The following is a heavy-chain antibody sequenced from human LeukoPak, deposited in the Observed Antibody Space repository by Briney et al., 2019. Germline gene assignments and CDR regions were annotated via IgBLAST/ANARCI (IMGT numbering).Heavy chain of an antibody. Sequence: GGSLRLSCAASGFTFSSYWMSWVRQAPGKGLEWVANIKQDGSEKYYVDSVKGRFTISRDNAKNSLYLQMNSLRAEDTAVYYCARDNYGSGSYYNRYYHGMDVWGQGTTVTVSS. D-gene: IGHD3-10*01. V-gene: IGHV3-7*01. CDR2: IKQDGSEK. CDR3: ARDNYGSGSYYNRYYHGMDV. CDR1: GFTFSSYW. J-gene: IGHJ6*02.